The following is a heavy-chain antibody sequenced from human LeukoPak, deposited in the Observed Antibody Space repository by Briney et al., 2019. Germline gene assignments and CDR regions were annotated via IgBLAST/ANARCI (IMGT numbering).Heavy chain of an antibody. V-gene: IGHV3-23*01. Sequence: GGSLRLSCAASGFTFSNYAMSWVRQAPGKGLEWVSTIEISGGSTHYADSVKGRFTISRDNSKNTLYLQVNSLRAEDTAVYYCATVQYQLPPATRPSIYWGQGTLVTVSS. J-gene: IGHJ4*02. D-gene: IGHD2-2*01. CDR1: GFTFSNYA. CDR2: IEISGGST. CDR3: ATVQYQLPPATRPSIY.